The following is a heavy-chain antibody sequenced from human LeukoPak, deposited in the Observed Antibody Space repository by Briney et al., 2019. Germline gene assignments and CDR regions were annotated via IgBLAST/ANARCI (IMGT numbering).Heavy chain of an antibody. J-gene: IGHJ3*02. V-gene: IGHV3-48*03. D-gene: IGHD1-26*01. CDR2: ISNSGSTI. CDR1: GFTFSNYE. CDR3: ARDLREHGVFDI. Sequence: GGSLRLSCAASGFTFSNYEMNWVRQAPGKGLEWISYISNSGSTIYYAASVKGRFSISRNNSKNTVYLQMNSLRAEDTAVYYCARDLREHGVFDIWGQGTMVTVSS.